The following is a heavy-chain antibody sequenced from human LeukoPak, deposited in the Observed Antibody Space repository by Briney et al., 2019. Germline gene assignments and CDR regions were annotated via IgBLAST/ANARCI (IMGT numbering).Heavy chain of an antibody. V-gene: IGHV3-48*02. CDR1: GFTFSSYG. Sequence: GRSLRLSCAASGFTFSSYGIHWVRQAPGKGLEWVSYISSSSSTIYYADSVKGRFTISRDNAKNSLYLQMNSLRDEDTAVYYCARDRSGRWHFDSWGQGTLVT. CDR2: ISSSSSTI. D-gene: IGHD1-26*01. J-gene: IGHJ4*02. CDR3: ARDRSGRWHFDS.